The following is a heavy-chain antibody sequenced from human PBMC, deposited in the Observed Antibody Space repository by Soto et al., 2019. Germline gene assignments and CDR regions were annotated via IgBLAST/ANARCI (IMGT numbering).Heavy chain of an antibody. CDR3: ARGIVVATRLWDGMDV. D-gene: IGHD1-26*01. CDR1: GGSISSSSHY. CDR2: MYYSGCYSGST. Sequence: QLQLQESGPGLVKPSETLSLTCTVSGGSISSSSHYWDWIRQPPGKGLEWIGSMYYSGCYSGSTYSSPSLKSLVTISVDTSKNQFALMLSSVTAADTDVYYCARGIVVATRLWDGMDVWGQGTTVPVSS. V-gene: IGHV4-39*02. J-gene: IGHJ6*02.